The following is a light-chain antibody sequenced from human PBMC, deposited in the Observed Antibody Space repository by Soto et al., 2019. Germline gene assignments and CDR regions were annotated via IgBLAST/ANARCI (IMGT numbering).Light chain of an antibody. CDR3: QQRTNWPWT. CDR1: QSVSNNY. Sequence: IMLNKSPGTLSLYPGERATLSCRASQSVSNNYLAWYQQHPGQAPRLLIYDASNRATGIPPRFSGSGSGTDFTLTISSLEPEDFAVYYCQQRTNWPWTFGHGT. V-gene: IGKV3-11*01. CDR2: DAS. J-gene: IGKJ1*01.